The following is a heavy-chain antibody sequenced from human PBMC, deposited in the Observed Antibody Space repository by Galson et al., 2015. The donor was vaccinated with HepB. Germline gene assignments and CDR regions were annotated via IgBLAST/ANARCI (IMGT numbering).Heavy chain of an antibody. Sequence: ETLSLPCAVYGGSFSGYYWSWLRQPPGKGLEWIGEINHSGSTNYNPSLKSRVTISVDTSKNQFSLKLSSVTAADTAVYYCARVGTMVRGVIIKKLPGTDAGWFDPWGQGTLVTVSS. V-gene: IGHV4-34*01. J-gene: IGHJ5*02. D-gene: IGHD3-10*01. CDR1: GGSFSGYY. CDR3: ARVGTMVRGVIIKKLPGTDAGWFDP. CDR2: INHSGST.